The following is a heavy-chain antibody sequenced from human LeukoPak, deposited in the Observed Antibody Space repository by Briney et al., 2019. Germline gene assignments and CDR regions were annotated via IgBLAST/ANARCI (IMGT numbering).Heavy chain of an antibody. D-gene: IGHD7-27*01. CDR1: GFTFSSYA. CDR2: ISYDGSNK. Sequence: GGSLRLSCAASGFTFSSYAMYWVRQAPGKGLEWVAVISYDGSNKYYADSVKGRFTISRDNSKNTLYLQMNSLRAKDTAVYYCASVTWGLDAFDIWGQGTMVTVSS. CDR3: ASVTWGLDAFDI. J-gene: IGHJ3*02. V-gene: IGHV3-30-3*01.